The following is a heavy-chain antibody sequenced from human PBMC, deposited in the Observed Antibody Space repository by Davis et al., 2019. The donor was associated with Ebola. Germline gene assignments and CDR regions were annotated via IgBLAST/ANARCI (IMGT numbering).Heavy chain of an antibody. CDR2: ISYDGRNS. D-gene: IGHD2-15*01. Sequence: GGSLRLSCSASGFTFSSYGMYWVRQAPGKGLEWVAAISYDGRNSYYGDSMQGRFAISRDNFENTLYLQMSSLRTEDTALYYCAKDPLANDGASGCIDYWGQGTLVTVSS. V-gene: IGHV3-30*18. J-gene: IGHJ4*02. CDR1: GFTFSSYG. CDR3: AKDPLANDGASGCIDY.